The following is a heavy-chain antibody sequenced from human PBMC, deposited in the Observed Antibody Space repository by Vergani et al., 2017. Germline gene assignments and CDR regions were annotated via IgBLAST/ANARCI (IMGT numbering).Heavy chain of an antibody. V-gene: IGHV3-49*04. J-gene: IGHJ4*02. Sequence: EVQLVESGGGLVPPGRSLRLSCAASGFSFGDYAMTWVSQAPGKGLEWVAFIRNKAYGGTTEYAASVKGRFTISRDDSKRLAYLQLSGLKTEDTAVYCCSRGRGYSFGYSDYWGQGTLVTVSS. CDR3: SRGRGYSFGYSDY. CDR2: IRNKAYGGTT. CDR1: GFSFGDYA. D-gene: IGHD5-18*01.